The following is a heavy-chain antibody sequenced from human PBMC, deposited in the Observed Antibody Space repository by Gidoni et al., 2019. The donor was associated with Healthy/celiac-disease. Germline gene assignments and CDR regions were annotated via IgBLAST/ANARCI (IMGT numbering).Heavy chain of an antibody. Sequence: QVQLVQSGAEVKKPGSSVKVSCKASGGSFSSYAISWVRQSPGQGLEWMGGIIPIFGTANYEQEFQGRVTITADKSTSTAYMELSSRRSEDTAVYYCARDLVRGVTHGYYFDYWGQGTLVTVSS. CDR2: IIPIFGTA. CDR3: ARDLVRGVTHGYYFDY. D-gene: IGHD3-10*01. V-gene: IGHV1-69*06. J-gene: IGHJ4*02. CDR1: GGSFSSYA.